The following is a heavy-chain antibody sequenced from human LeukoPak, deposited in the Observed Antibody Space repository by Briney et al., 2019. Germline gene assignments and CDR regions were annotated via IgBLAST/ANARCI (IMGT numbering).Heavy chain of an antibody. CDR2: ISYDGSNK. CDR3: ARERVVPALQNYYYYGIDV. V-gene: IGHV3-30*14. J-gene: IGHJ6*02. Sequence: GGSLRLSCAASGFTFSSYAMHWVRQAPGKGLEWVAVISYDGSNKYYADSVKGRFTISRDNSKNTLYLQMNSLRAEDTAVYYCARERVVPALQNYYYYGIDVWGQGTTVTVSS. CDR1: GFTFSSYA. D-gene: IGHD2-2*01.